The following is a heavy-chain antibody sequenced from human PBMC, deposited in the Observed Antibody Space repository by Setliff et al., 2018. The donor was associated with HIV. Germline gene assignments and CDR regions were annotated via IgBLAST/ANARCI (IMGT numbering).Heavy chain of an antibody. V-gene: IGHV3-48*01. CDR1: RFTFSSYS. CDR2: ISTSSSTI. J-gene: IGHJ4*02. D-gene: IGHD2-2*01. CDR3: TRRYCTSTSCSSPYDY. Sequence: GGSLRLSCAASRFTFSSYSMHWVRQAPGKGLEWVSYISTSSSTIYYADSVKGRFTISRDNAKNSLYLQMNSLRAEDTAVYYCTRRYCTSTSCSSPYDYWGRGTLVTVSS.